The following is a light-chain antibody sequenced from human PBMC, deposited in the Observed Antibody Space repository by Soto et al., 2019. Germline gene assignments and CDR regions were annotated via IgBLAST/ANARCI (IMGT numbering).Light chain of an antibody. Sequence: QSVLTQPPSVSGAPGQRVTISCTRSSSNIGAGYDVHWYQQLPGTAPKLLIYGNNNRPSGVPDRFSGSKSGTSASLAITGLQAEDEGDYYCQSYDSSLRVFGGGTKLTVL. CDR3: QSYDSSLRV. CDR2: GNN. CDR1: SSNIGAGYD. V-gene: IGLV1-40*01. J-gene: IGLJ2*01.